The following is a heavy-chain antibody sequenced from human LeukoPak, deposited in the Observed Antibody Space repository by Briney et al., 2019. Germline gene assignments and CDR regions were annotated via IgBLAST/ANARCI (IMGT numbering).Heavy chain of an antibody. CDR3: AKDNPTYYYDSSGYYYYYYGMDV. J-gene: IGHJ6*02. D-gene: IGHD3-22*01. V-gene: IGHV3-74*01. Sequence: GGSLRLSCAASGFTFSSYWMHWVRQAPGKGLVWVSRINSDGSSTSYADSVKGRFTISRDNAKNTLYLQMNSLRAEDTAVYYCAKDNPTYYYDSSGYYYYYYGMDVWGQGTTVTVSS. CDR2: INSDGSST. CDR1: GFTFSSYW.